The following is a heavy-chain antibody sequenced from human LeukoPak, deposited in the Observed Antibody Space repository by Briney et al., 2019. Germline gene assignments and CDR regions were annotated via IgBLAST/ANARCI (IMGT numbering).Heavy chain of an antibody. D-gene: IGHD3-3*01. J-gene: IGHJ6*02. CDR1: GFTFSSYG. CDR2: ISYDGSNK. CDR3: AKDSMGTNHDFWSGYPKTYGMDV. Sequence: GGSLRLSCAASGFTFSSYGMHWVRQAPGKGLEWVAVISYDGSNKYYADSVKGRFTISRDNSKNTLYLQMNSLRAEDTAVYYCAKDSMGTNHDFWSGYPKTYGMDVWGQGTTVTVSS. V-gene: IGHV3-30*18.